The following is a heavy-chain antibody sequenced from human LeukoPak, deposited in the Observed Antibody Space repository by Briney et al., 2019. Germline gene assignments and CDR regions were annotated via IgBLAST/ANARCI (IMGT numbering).Heavy chain of an antibody. V-gene: IGHV3-21*05. J-gene: IGHJ3*02. CDR1: GFTFSTYS. CDR3: ARDFPFPPDIVVVPAAPHDYGDSDAFDI. D-gene: IGHD2-2*01. Sequence: NPGGSLRLSCAASGFTFSTYSMNWVRQAPGKGLEWVSYISSSSSYTNYADSVKGRFTISRDNAKNSLYLQMNSLRAEDTAVYYCARDFPFPPDIVVVPAAPHDYGDSDAFDIWGQGTMVTVSS. CDR2: ISSSSSYT.